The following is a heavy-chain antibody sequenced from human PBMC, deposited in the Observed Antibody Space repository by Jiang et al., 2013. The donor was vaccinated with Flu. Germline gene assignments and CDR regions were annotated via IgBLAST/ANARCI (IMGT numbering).Heavy chain of an antibody. D-gene: IGHD2-15*01. Sequence: PGKGLEWMGGFDPEDGETIYAQKFQGRVTMTEDTSTDTAYMELSSLRSEDTAVYYCATVPPISLTAGYCSGGSCYNYYYYGMDVWGQGTTVTVSS. CDR3: ATVPPISLTAGYCSGGSCYNYYYYGMDV. V-gene: IGHV1-24*01. CDR2: FDPEDGET. J-gene: IGHJ6*02.